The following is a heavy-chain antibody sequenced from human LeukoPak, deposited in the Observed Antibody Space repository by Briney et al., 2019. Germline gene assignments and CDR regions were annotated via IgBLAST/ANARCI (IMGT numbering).Heavy chain of an antibody. D-gene: IGHD6-19*01. Sequence: GSLRLSCAASGFTFSDYYMSWIRQAPGKGLEWVSYISSSGSTIYYADSAKGRFTISRDNAKNSLYLQMNSLRVEDTAFYYCARDNRRHYTSGPNPDSLHWGQGALVTVSS. V-gene: IGHV3-11*01. CDR2: ISSSGSTI. CDR1: GFTFSDYY. CDR3: ARDNRRHYTSGPNPDSLH. J-gene: IGHJ4*02.